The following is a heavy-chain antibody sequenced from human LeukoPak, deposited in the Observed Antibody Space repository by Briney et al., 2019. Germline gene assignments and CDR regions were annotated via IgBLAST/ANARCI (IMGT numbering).Heavy chain of an antibody. CDR2: IKQDGSEK. V-gene: IGHV3-7*01. CDR3: ARGDFWSGPGFDY. CDR1: GFTFSNYW. Sequence: TGGSLRLSCAASGFTFSNYWMSWVRQAPGKGLEWVANIKQDGSEKYYVDSVKGRFTISRDNAKNSLYLQMNSLRAEDTAVYYCARGDFWSGPGFDYWGQGTLVTVSS. J-gene: IGHJ4*02. D-gene: IGHD3-3*01.